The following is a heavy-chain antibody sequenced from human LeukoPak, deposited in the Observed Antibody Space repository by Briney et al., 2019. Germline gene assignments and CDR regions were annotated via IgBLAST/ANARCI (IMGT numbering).Heavy chain of an antibody. V-gene: IGHV1-69*04. CDR3: ARAPKRSAAGTLDY. CDR2: IIPILGIA. D-gene: IGHD6-13*01. Sequence: EASVKVSCKASGGTFSSYAISWVRQAPGQGLEWMGRIIPILGIANYAQKFQGRVTITADKSTSTAYMELSSLRSEDTAVYYCARAPKRSAAGTLDYWGQGTLVTVSS. CDR1: GGTFSSYA. J-gene: IGHJ4*02.